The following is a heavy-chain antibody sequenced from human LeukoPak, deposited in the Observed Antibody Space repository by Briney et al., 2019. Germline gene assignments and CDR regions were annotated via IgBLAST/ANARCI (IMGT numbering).Heavy chain of an antibody. Sequence: VASVKLSCKASGYTFTSYDINWVRQAPGQGLEWMGWMNPNSGNTGYAHKFQGRVTMTRNTSISTAYMELSSLRSEDTAVYYCARVLVGNGRHYDFWSGHRKRSYYFDYWGQGTLVTVSS. CDR3: ARVLVGNGRHYDFWSGHRKRSYYFDY. CDR2: MNPNSGNT. V-gene: IGHV1-8*01. CDR1: GYTFTSYD. D-gene: IGHD3-3*01. J-gene: IGHJ4*02.